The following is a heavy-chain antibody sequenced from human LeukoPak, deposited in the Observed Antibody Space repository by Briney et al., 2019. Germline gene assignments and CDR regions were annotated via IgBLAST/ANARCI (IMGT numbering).Heavy chain of an antibody. V-gene: IGHV3-23*01. J-gene: IGHJ3*02. CDR1: GFTFSSYA. CDR2: ISGSGGST. CDR3: ALSGGYSSSSTAADAFDI. D-gene: IGHD6-6*01. Sequence: PGGSLRLSCVPSGFTFSSYAMSWVRQAPGKGLEWVSAISGSGGSTYYADSVKGRFTISRDNSKNTLYLQMNSLRAEDTAVYYCALSGGYSSSSTAADAFDIWGQGTMVTVSS.